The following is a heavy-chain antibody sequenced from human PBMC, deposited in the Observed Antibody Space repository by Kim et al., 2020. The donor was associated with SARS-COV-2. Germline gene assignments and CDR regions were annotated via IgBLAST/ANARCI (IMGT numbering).Heavy chain of an antibody. Sequence: GGSLRLSCAASGFTFSSYAMSWVRQAPGKGLEWVSAISGSGGSTYYADPVKGRFTISRDNSKNTRYMQMNSLRAEDTAVYYCAKDRGYYDFWSGYGPSDAFDIWGQGTMVTVSS. J-gene: IGHJ3*02. CDR2: ISGSGGST. V-gene: IGHV3-23*01. D-gene: IGHD3-3*01. CDR3: AKDRGYYDFWSGYGPSDAFDI. CDR1: GFTFSSYA.